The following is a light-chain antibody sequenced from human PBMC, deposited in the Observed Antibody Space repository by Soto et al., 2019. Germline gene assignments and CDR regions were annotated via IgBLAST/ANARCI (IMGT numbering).Light chain of an antibody. V-gene: IGLV2-14*01. CDR2: EVS. J-gene: IGLJ1*01. CDR1: SSDVAGYNY. CDR3: SSYTSSSTYV. Sequence: QSALTQPASVSGSPGQSITISCTGTSSDVAGYNYVSWYQHHPGKAPKLMIYEVSNRPSGVSNRFSGSKSGNTASLTISGLQAEDEADYYCSSYTSSSTYVFGTGTKLTVL.